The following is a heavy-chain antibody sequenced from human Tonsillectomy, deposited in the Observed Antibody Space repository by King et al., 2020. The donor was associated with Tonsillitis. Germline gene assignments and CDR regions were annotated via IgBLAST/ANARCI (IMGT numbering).Heavy chain of an antibody. CDR2: IYYSGST. CDR3: ARVPDY. J-gene: IGHJ4*02. V-gene: IGHV4-39*07. Sequence: QLQESGPGLVKPSETLSLTCTVSGGSISSSSYYWAWIRQPPGKGLEWIGRIYYSGSTYYNLSLKSRVTISVETSNNQFSLKLTSVTAADTAVYYCARVPDYWVQGTLVTVSS. CDR1: GGSISSSSYY.